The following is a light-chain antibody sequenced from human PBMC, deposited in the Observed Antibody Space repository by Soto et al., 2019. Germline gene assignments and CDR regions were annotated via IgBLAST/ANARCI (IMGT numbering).Light chain of an antibody. CDR1: QSLLYSNGYNY. CDR3: MQALQTPRT. CDR2: LGS. J-gene: IGKJ1*01. Sequence: DFVMTESPLSLPVTPGEPASISCRSSQSLLYSNGYNYLDWYLQKPGQSPQLLIYLGSNRASGVPDRFSGSGSGTDFTLKISRVEAEDVGVYYCMQALQTPRTFGQGTKVEIK. V-gene: IGKV2-28*01.